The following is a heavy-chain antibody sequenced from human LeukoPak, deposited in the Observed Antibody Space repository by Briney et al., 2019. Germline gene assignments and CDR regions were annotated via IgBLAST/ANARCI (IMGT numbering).Heavy chain of an antibody. Sequence: SETLSLTCIVSGYSISSGYYWGWIRQPPGKGLEWIGNIHHSGSTYYNPSLKSRVTISVDKSKNQFSLKLSSVTAADTAVYYCARGSSSSWYPAYWGQGTLVTVSS. CDR3: ARGSSSSWYPAY. CDR1: GYSISSGYY. J-gene: IGHJ4*02. D-gene: IGHD6-13*01. CDR2: IHHSGST. V-gene: IGHV4-38-2*02.